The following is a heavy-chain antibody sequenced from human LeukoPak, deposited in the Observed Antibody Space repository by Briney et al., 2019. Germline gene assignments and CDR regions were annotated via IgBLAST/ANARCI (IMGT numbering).Heavy chain of an antibody. V-gene: IGHV1-18*04. Sequence: ASVKVSCKASGYTFTGYYMHWVRQAPGQGLEWMGWISAYNGNTNYAQKLQGRVTMTTDTSTSTAYMELRSLGPDDTAVYYCARSKAAYSSSVDYWGQGTLVTVSS. CDR3: ARSKAAYSSSVDY. CDR2: ISAYNGNT. CDR1: GYTFTGYY. J-gene: IGHJ4*02. D-gene: IGHD6-13*01.